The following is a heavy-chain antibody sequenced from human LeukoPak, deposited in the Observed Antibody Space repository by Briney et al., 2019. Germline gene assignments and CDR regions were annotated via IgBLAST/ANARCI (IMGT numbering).Heavy chain of an antibody. CDR1: GGSVTVHY. Sequence: SETLSLTCTVSGGSVTVHYWSWLRQPPGKGLEWIGYIFNSENVSYNPSLKSRVTMSVDTSKNQFSLRLNSVTAADTAVYYCARANDFWTGSYSSSFNPWGQGALVTVSS. CDR2: IFNSENV. CDR3: ARANDFWTGSYSSSFNP. V-gene: IGHV4-59*02. J-gene: IGHJ5*02. D-gene: IGHD3/OR15-3a*01.